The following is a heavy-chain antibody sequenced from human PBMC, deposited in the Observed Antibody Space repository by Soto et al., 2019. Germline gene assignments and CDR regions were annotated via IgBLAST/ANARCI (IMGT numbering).Heavy chain of an antibody. V-gene: IGHV5-51*01. CDR1: GYSFTSYW. Sequence: GESLKISCKGSGYSFTSYWIGWVRQMPGKGLEWMGIIYPGDSDTRYSPSFQGQVTISADKSISTAYLQWSSLKASDTAMYYCARTAVADKATSGVDAWGQGTTVTISS. CDR3: ARTAVADKATSGVDA. D-gene: IGHD6-13*01. CDR2: IYPGDSDT. J-gene: IGHJ6*02.